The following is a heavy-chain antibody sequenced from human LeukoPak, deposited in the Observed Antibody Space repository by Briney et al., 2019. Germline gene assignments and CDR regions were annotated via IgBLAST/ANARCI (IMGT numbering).Heavy chain of an antibody. J-gene: IGHJ4*02. CDR2: IIPIFGTA. CDR1: GYTFTSFD. D-gene: IGHD2-8*01. V-gene: IGHV1-69*13. CDR3: ASLLGYCTNGVCSPYHASSDY. Sequence: SVKVSCKASGYTFTSFDFNWVRQAPGQGLEWMGGIIPIFGTANYAQKFQGRVTITADESTSTAYMELSSLRSEDTAVYYCASLLGYCTNGVCSPYHASSDYWGQGTLVTVSS.